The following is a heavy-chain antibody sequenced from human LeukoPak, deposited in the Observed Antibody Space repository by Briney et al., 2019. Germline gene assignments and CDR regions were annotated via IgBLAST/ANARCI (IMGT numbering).Heavy chain of an antibody. CDR1: GGSFSGYY. V-gene: IGHV4-34*01. J-gene: IGHJ4*02. D-gene: IGHD3-9*01. CDR3: ASVDILTGYMLDY. CDR2: INHSGST. Sequence: SETLSLTCAVYGGSFSGYYWSWIRQPPGKGLEWIGEINHSGSTNYNPSLKSRVTISVDTSKNQFSLKLSSVTAADTAVYYCASVDILTGYMLDYWGQGTLVTVSS.